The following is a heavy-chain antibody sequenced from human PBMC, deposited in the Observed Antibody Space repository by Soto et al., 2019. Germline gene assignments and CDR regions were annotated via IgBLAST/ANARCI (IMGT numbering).Heavy chain of an antibody. Sequence: QVQLQESGPGLVKPSETLSLSCTVSGGSISSYYWSWIRQPPGKGMEWIGYVHHSWASTYNPSLQSRVAISLDTSKSQFSPKLTSVTATDTAVYYCARQGFGALHGLVAVWGQGTTVTVSS. CDR1: GGSISSYY. D-gene: IGHD3-10*01. J-gene: IGHJ6*02. V-gene: IGHV4-59*08. CDR3: ARQGFGALHGLVAV. CDR2: VHHSWAS.